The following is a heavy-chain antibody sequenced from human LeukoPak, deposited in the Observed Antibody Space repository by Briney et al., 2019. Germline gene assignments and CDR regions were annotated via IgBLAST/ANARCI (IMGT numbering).Heavy chain of an antibody. CDR2: IYWNDDK. CDR1: GFSLSTSGVG. D-gene: IGHD1-26*01. Sequence: ESGPTLLKPTPTLTLTCTFSGFSLSTSGVGVGWIRQPPGKALEWLSLIYWNDDKRYSPSLKSRLTITKDTSKNQVVLTMTNMDPVDTATYYCAHRSSGGSFTGYFDYWGQGTLVTVSS. J-gene: IGHJ4*02. V-gene: IGHV2-5*01. CDR3: AHRSSGGSFTGYFDY.